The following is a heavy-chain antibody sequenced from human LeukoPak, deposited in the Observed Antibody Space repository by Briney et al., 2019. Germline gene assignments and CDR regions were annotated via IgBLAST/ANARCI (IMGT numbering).Heavy chain of an antibody. V-gene: IGHV3-30*02. CDR2: IRYDGSNK. Sequence: TGGSLRLSCAASGFTFSSYSMNWVRQAPGKGLEWVAFIRYDGSNKYYADSVKGRFTISRDNSKNTLYLQMNSLRAEDTAVYYCAKVRVVFNWNYAYYFDSWGQGTLVTVSS. CDR3: AKVRVVFNWNYAYYFDS. J-gene: IGHJ4*02. D-gene: IGHD1-7*01. CDR1: GFTFSSYS.